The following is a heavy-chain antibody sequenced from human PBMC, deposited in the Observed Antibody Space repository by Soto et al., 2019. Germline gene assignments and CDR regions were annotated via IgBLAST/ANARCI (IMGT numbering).Heavy chain of an antibody. Sequence: GGSLRLSCTASGFTFGDYAMSWFRQAPGKGLEWVGFIRSKAYGGTTEYAASVKGRFTISRDDSKSIAYLQMNSLKTEDTAVYYCTREGRITMVRGVIIIDYWGQGTLVTVSS. CDR2: IRSKAYGGTT. D-gene: IGHD3-10*01. CDR1: GFTFGDYA. V-gene: IGHV3-49*03. CDR3: TREGRITMVRGVIIIDY. J-gene: IGHJ4*02.